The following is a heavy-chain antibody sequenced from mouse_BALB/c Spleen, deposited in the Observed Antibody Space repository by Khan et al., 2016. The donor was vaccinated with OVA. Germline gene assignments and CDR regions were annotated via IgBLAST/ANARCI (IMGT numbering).Heavy chain of an antibody. D-gene: IGHD3-1*01. CDR3: ARGGSSGPAWFTS. J-gene: IGHJ3*01. CDR2: IRYDGDS. CDR1: GYSITSGYF. V-gene: IGHV3-6*02. Sequence: EVQLQESGPGLVKPSQSLSLTCSVTGYSITSGYFWNWIRQFPENKLEWMGYIRYDGDSNYNPSLINRISITRDTSKNQFFLRLNSVTSEDTATYYCARGGSSGPAWFTSWGQGTLLTVSA.